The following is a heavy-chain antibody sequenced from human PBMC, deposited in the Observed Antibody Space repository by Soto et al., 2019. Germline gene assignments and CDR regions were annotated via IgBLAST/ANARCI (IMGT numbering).Heavy chain of an antibody. J-gene: IGHJ4*02. V-gene: IGHV3-7*01. Sequence: XGSLRLSCAASGFTFTNYYMSWVRQAQGKGLEWVANVNEDGSERYYVDSVKGRFTVSRDNAKNSLYLQMNSLRAEDTAVYYCAKWGGAGSDDWGQGTLVTVSS. D-gene: IGHD1-26*01. CDR3: AKWGGAGSDD. CDR2: VNEDGSER. CDR1: GFTFTNYY.